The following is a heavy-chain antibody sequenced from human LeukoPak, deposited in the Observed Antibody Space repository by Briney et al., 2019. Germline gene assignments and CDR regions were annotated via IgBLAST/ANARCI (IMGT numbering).Heavy chain of an antibody. J-gene: IGHJ4*02. CDR2: IYTSGST. D-gene: IGHD6-19*01. V-gene: IGHV4-4*07. CDR1: GGSISSYY. CDR3: ARGEYSSGWWGGAYYFDY. Sequence: PSETLSLTCTVSGGSISSYYWSWIRQPAGKGLEWIGRIYTSGSTNYNPSLKSRVTMSVDTSKNQFSLKLSSVTAADTAVYYCARGEYSSGWWGGAYYFDYWGQGTLVTVSS.